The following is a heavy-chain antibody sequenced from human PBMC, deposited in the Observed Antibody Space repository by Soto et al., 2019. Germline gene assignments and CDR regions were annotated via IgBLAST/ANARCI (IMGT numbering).Heavy chain of an antibody. Sequence: EVQLVESGGGLVQPGGSLRLSCAASGFTFSSYWMHWVRQAPGKGLVWVSRINSDGSSTSYADSVKGRFTISRDNAKNPLYLHMNSLRAEDTAVYSCASQDILNGPYDYWGQGTLVTVSS. CDR2: INSDGSST. V-gene: IGHV3-74*01. CDR1: GFTFSSYW. J-gene: IGHJ4*02. D-gene: IGHD3-9*01. CDR3: ASQDILNGPYDY.